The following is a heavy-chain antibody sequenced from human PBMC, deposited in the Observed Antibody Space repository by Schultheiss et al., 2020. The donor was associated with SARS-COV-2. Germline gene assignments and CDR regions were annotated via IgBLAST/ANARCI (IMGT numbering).Heavy chain of an antibody. CDR2: IYYSGST. D-gene: IGHD6-13*01. V-gene: IGHV4-59*01. Sequence: SQTLSLTCTVPGGSISSYYWSWIRQPPGKGLEWIGYIYYSGSTNYNPSLKSRVTISVDTSKNQFSLKLSSVTAADTAVYYFARLVRSSWYYVDYWGQGTLVTVSS. CDR3: ARLVRSSWYYVDY. J-gene: IGHJ4*02. CDR1: GGSISSYY.